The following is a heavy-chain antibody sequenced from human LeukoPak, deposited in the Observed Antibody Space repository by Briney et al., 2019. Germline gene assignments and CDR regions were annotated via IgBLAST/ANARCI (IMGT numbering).Heavy chain of an antibody. CDR2: IIPIFGTA. Sequence: GASVKVSCKASGGTFSSYAISWVRQAPGQGLEWMGGIIPIFGTANYAQKFQGRVTITADESTSTAYMELSSLRSEDTAVYYCARDPIAVAGTWDYFDYWGQGTLVTVSS. D-gene: IGHD6-19*01. V-gene: IGHV1-69*13. CDR3: ARDPIAVAGTWDYFDY. J-gene: IGHJ4*02. CDR1: GGTFSSYA.